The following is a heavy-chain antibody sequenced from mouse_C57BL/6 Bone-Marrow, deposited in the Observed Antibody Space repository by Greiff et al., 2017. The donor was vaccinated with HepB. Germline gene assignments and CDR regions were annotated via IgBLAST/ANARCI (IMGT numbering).Heavy chain of an antibody. CDR1: GFNIKDYY. Sequence: EVQLQESGAELVKPGASVKLSCTASGFNIKDYYMHWVKQRTEQGLEWIGRIDPEDGETKYAPKFQGKATITAVTSSNTAYLQLSSLTSEDTAVYYCAPSPPDYGGSYGYAMDYWGQGTSVTVSS. V-gene: IGHV14-2*01. J-gene: IGHJ4*01. CDR2: IDPEDGET. D-gene: IGHD1-1*01. CDR3: APSPPDYGGSYGYAMDY.